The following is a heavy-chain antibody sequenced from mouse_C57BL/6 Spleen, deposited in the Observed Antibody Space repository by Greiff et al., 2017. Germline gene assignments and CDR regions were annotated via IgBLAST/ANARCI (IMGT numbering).Heavy chain of an antibody. CDR1: GYTFTSYW. V-gene: IGHV1-52*01. CDR2: IDPSDSET. Sequence: QVQLQQPGAELVRPGSSVKLFCKASGYTFTSYWMHWVKQRPIQGLEWIGNIDPSDSETHYNQKFKDKATLTVDKSSSTAYMQLSSLTSEDSAVYYCARGYYYAMDYWGQGTSVTVSS. J-gene: IGHJ4*01. CDR3: ARGYYYAMDY.